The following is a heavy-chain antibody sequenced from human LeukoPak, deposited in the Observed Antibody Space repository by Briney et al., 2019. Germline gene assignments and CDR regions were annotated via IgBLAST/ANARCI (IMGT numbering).Heavy chain of an antibody. J-gene: IGHJ3*02. CDR3: ARRSQFPGIALAGTIMDAFDI. V-gene: IGHV3-7*01. CDR1: GFYFANYA. Sequence: DPGGSLRLSCAASGFYFANYAMSWVRQAPGKGLEWVANIKRDGFEKYYVDSVKGRFTISRDNAKNSLYLQMNSLRAEDTAVYYCARRSQFPGIALAGTIMDAFDIWGQGTMVTVSS. D-gene: IGHD6-19*01. CDR2: IKRDGFEK.